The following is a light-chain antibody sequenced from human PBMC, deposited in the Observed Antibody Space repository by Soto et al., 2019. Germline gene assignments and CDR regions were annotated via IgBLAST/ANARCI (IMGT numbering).Light chain of an antibody. V-gene: IGLV1-44*01. CDR2: TDY. CDR3: ASWDDNLNGGV. CDR1: SSNIGINT. J-gene: IGLJ3*02. Sequence: QSVLTQPPSASGTPGQRVTISCSGGSSNIGINTVNWYQQLPGTAPKLLIYTDYQRPSGVPDRFSGSKSGTSASLAINGLHSEDEADYYCASWDDNLNGGVFGGGTKLTVL.